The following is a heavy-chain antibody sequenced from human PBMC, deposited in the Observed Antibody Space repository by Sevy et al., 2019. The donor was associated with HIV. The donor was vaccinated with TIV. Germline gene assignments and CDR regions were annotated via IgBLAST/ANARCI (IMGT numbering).Heavy chain of an antibody. D-gene: IGHD3-10*01. CDR2: ISDDGSNK. Sequence: GGSLRLSCAASGFTFSNYGVLWVRQAPGKGLEWVAFISDDGSNKYYEDSVKGRFTISRDNSKNTLFLQMNRLRAEDTAVYDCAKENIPHYYGSGSSNWGQGTLVTVSS. CDR3: AKENIPHYYGSGSSN. J-gene: IGHJ1*01. CDR1: GFTFSNYG. V-gene: IGHV3-30*18.